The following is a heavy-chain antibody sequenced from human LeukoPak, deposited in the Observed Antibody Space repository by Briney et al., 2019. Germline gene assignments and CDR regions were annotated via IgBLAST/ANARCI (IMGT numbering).Heavy chain of an antibody. V-gene: IGHV3-73*01. CDR2: IRSKANSYAT. Sequence: PGGSLRLSCAASGFTFSGSAMHWVRQASGKGLESVGRIRSKANSYATAYAASAKGRFTISRDDSKNTAYLQMNSLKTEDTAVYYCTRNTVTENYWGQGTLVTVSS. CDR3: TRNTVTENY. CDR1: GFTFSGSA. J-gene: IGHJ4*02. D-gene: IGHD4-17*01.